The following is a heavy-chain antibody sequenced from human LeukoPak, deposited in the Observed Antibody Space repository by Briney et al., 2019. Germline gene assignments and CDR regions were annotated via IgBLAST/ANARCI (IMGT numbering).Heavy chain of an antibody. V-gene: IGHV1-18*01. J-gene: IGHJ4*02. Sequence: ASVKVSCKASGYTFTSYGISWVRQAPGRGLEWMGWISAYNGNTNYAQKLQGRVTMTTDTSTSTAYMELRSLRSDDTAVYYCARVRRGYCSSTSCLGRPNFDYWGQGTLVTVSS. CDR2: ISAYNGNT. D-gene: IGHD2-2*01. CDR1: GYTFTSYG. CDR3: ARVRRGYCSSTSCLGRPNFDY.